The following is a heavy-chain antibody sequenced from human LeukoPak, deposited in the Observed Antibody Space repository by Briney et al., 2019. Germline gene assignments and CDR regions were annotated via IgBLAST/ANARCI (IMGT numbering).Heavy chain of an antibody. J-gene: IGHJ6*02. CDR2: IYHSEST. CDR3: ARAPRAYCSGGSCYVDV. Sequence: SETLSLTCAVSGGSISSGGYSWSWIRQPPGRGLEWIGSIYHSESTYYNPSLKSRVTISVDRSKNQFSLKLSSVTAADTAVYYCARAPRAYCSGGSCYVDVWGQGTTVTVSS. CDR1: GGSISSGGYS. V-gene: IGHV4-30-2*01. D-gene: IGHD2-15*01.